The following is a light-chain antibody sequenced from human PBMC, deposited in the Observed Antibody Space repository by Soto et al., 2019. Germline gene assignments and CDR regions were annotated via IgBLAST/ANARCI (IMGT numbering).Light chain of an antibody. J-gene: IGLJ2*01. Sequence: QSVLTQPASVSGSPGQSIAISCTGTSSDVGSSNLVSWYQQQPGKAPKLMIYEDNKRPSGVSDRFSGSKSGNTASLTISGLQAEVEANYYCCSCTTSDTLLFGGGTKVTVL. CDR3: CSCTTSDTLL. CDR2: EDN. CDR1: SSDVGSSNL. V-gene: IGLV2-23*01.